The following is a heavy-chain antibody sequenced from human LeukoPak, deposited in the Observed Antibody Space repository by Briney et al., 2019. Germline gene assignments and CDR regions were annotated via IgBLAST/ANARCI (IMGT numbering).Heavy chain of an antibody. Sequence: PPETLSLTCAVYGGSFSGYYWSWIRQPPGKGLEWIGEINHSGSTNYNPSLKSRVTISVDTSKNQFSLKLSSVTAADTAVYYCARDWLGGSGWRRVGWFDRGGQDTLVTVSS. J-gene: IGHJ5*02. CDR2: INHSGST. CDR1: GGSFSGYY. V-gene: IGHV4-34*01. D-gene: IGHD6-19*01. CDR3: ARDWLGGSGWRRVGWFDR.